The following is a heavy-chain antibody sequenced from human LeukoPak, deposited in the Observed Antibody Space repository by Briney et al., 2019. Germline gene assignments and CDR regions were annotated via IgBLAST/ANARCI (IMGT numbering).Heavy chain of an antibody. V-gene: IGHV1-2*06. Sequence: ASVKVSCKASGYTFTSYGISWVRQAPGQGLEWMGRIHPNSGGTYYAQQFQGRVTMTRDTSISTAYMELSRLRSDDTAVYYCARDGSGLDYWGQGTLVTVSS. CDR2: IHPNSGGT. CDR1: GYTFTSYG. D-gene: IGHD6-19*01. CDR3: ARDGSGLDY. J-gene: IGHJ4*02.